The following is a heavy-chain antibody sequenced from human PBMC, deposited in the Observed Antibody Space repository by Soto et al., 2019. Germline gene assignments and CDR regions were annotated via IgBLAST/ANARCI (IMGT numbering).Heavy chain of an antibody. D-gene: IGHD3-9*01. CDR2: INHSGST. CDR3: ARGPSHYDILTGYYYYYYYMDV. J-gene: IGHJ6*03. Sequence: QVQLQQWGAGLLKPSETLSLTCAVYGGSFSGYYWSWIRQPPGKGLEWIGEINHSGSTNYNPSLTSRVTISVDTSKNQFSLKLSSVTAADTAVYYCARGPSHYDILTGYYYYYYYMDVWGKGTTVTVSS. V-gene: IGHV4-34*01. CDR1: GGSFSGYY.